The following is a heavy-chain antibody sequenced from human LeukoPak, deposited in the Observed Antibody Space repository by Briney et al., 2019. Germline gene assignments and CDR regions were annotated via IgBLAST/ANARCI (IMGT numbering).Heavy chain of an antibody. CDR1: GFTFSSYG. Sequence: PGGSLRLSCAASGFTFSSYGMHWVRQAPGKGLEWVAVIWYDGSNKYYADAVKGRFIISRDNSKSTLYLQMNSLRAEDTAVYYCARDSHSGSYYRLDYWGQGTLVTVSP. CDR2: IWYDGSNK. J-gene: IGHJ4*02. D-gene: IGHD1-26*01. CDR3: ARDSHSGSYYRLDY. V-gene: IGHV3-33*01.